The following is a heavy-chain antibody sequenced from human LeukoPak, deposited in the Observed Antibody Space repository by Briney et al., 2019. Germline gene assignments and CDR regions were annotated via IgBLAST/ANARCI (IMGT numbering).Heavy chain of an antibody. CDR2: ISYDGSNK. D-gene: IGHD3-3*01. V-gene: IGHV3-30*04. Sequence: PGGSLRLSCAASGFTFSSYAMHWVRQAPGKGLEWVAVISYDGSNKYYADSMKGRFTISRDNSKNTLYLQMNSLRAEDTAVYYCASTYYDFWSGFGSPFDYWGQGTLVTVSS. CDR3: ASTYYDFWSGFGSPFDY. CDR1: GFTFSSYA. J-gene: IGHJ4*02.